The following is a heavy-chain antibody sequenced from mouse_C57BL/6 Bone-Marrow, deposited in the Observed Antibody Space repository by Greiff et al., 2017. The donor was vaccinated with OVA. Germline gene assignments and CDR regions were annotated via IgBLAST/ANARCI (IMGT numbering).Heavy chain of an antibody. CDR3: TEDGLGAMDY. Sequence: EVHLVESGGGLVQPGGSMKLSCVASGFTFSNYWMNWVRQSPEKGLEWVAQIRLKSDNYATHYAESVKGRFTISRDDSKSSVYLQMNNLRAEDTGIYYCTEDGLGAMDYWGQGTSVTVSS. D-gene: IGHD2-3*01. CDR1: GFTFSNYW. CDR2: IRLKSDNYAT. J-gene: IGHJ4*01. V-gene: IGHV6-3*01.